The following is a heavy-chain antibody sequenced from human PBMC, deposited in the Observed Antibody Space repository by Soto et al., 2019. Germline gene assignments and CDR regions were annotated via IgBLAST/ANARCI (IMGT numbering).Heavy chain of an antibody. V-gene: IGHV1-18*04. J-gene: IGHJ6*03. CDR1: GFTFSSHH. CDR2: NSAYNGNT. Sequence: ASVKVSCKAFGFTFSSHHIHWVRQAPGQGLEWMGWNSAYNGNTNYAQKFQGRVTMTTDTSTSTAYMELGSLTSDDTAVYYCARASYYYYYMDVWGKGTPVTVSS. D-gene: IGHD3-16*01. CDR3: ARASYYYYYMDV.